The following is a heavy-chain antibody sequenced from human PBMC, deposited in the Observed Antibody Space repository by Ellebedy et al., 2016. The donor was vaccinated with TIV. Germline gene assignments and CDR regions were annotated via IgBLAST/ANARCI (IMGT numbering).Heavy chain of an antibody. CDR3: ARGSVRYFDWLSGDYFDY. D-gene: IGHD3-9*01. Sequence: PGGSLRLSCAVSGFPFSRYWMTWVRQAPGKGLEWVANINQDGSEQYYVDSVKGRFTISRDNAKNSLYLQMNSLRAEDTAVYYCARGSVRYFDWLSGDYFDYWGQGTLVTVSS. V-gene: IGHV3-7*01. J-gene: IGHJ4*02. CDR1: GFPFSRYW. CDR2: INQDGSEQ.